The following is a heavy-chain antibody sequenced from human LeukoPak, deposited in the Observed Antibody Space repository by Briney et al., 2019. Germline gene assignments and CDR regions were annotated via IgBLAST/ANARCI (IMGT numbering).Heavy chain of an antibody. CDR3: AKVFQRFTYYYGMDV. Sequence: GGSLRLSCAGSGFTFSNYGMHWVRQAPGKGLEWVAVISYDGINKYYADSVKGRFTISRDNSKNTLYLQMNSLRAEDTAVCYCAKVFQRFTYYYGMDVWGQGTTVTVSS. D-gene: IGHD2-21*01. CDR2: ISYDGINK. V-gene: IGHV3-30*18. CDR1: GFTFSNYG. J-gene: IGHJ6*02.